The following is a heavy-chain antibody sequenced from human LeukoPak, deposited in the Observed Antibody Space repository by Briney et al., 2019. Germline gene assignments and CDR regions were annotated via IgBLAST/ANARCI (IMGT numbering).Heavy chain of an antibody. V-gene: IGHV1-24*01. J-gene: IGHJ6*02. D-gene: IGHD3-3*01. CDR2: FDPEDGET. Sequence: ASVKVSFTVSGYTLTELSMHWVRQAPGKGLEWMGGFDPEDGETIYAQKFQGRVTMTEDTSTDTAYMELSSLRSEDTAVYYCVWSGSSLLYGMDVWGQGTTVTVSS. CDR3: VWSGSSLLYGMDV. CDR1: GYTLTELS.